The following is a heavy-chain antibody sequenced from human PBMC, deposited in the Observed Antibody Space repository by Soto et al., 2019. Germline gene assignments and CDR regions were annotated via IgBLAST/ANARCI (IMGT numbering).Heavy chain of an antibody. D-gene: IGHD5-12*01. Sequence: SGPTLVNHTQTLTLTCTFSGFSFTTSGVAVGWIRQTPGGALEWLTLIYYNDDRRFSPSLKTRLTITGDTSKNQVVLSLTNVDPGDTATYFCVYRYGGYEIIYLAFGAQGTSVPVS. CDR3: VYRYGGYEIIYLAF. CDR1: GFSFTTSGVA. V-gene: IGHV2-5*01. CDR2: IYYNDDR. J-gene: IGHJ4*02.